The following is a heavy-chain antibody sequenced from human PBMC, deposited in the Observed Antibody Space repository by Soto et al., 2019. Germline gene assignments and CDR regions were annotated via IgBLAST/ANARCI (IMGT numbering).Heavy chain of an antibody. CDR3: ARPGSSSGWFSFQH. CDR1: GDSVSSNSGA. D-gene: IGHD6-19*01. CDR2: TYYRSKWYN. J-gene: IGHJ1*01. V-gene: IGHV6-1*01. Sequence: KQSQTLSLTCAISGDSVSSNSGAWNWIRQSPSRGLEWLGRTYYRSKWYNDYAESVRSRIIIIPDASKNQFSLQLNSVTPEDTAVYYCARPGSSSGWFSFQHWGQGTLVTVSS.